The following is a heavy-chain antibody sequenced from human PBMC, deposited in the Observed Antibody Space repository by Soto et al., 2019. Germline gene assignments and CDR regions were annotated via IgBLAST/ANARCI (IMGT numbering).Heavy chain of an antibody. CDR1: GFTFSSYA. Sequence: GGSLRLSCAASGFTFSSYAMSWVRQAPGKGLEWVSAISGSGGSTYYADSVKGRFTISRDNSKNTLYLQMNSLRAEDTAVYYCAKVGSAIFGVNLRVYMDVWGKGTTVTVPS. J-gene: IGHJ6*03. CDR3: AKVGSAIFGVNLRVYMDV. V-gene: IGHV3-23*01. CDR2: ISGSGGST. D-gene: IGHD3-3*01.